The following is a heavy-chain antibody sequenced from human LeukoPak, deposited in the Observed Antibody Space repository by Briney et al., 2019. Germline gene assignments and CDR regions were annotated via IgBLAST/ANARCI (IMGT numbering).Heavy chain of an antibody. D-gene: IGHD3-22*01. CDR1: GYSFTSYW. Sequence: GESLKISCKGSGYSFTSYWIGWVRQMPGKGLEWMGIIYPGDSDTRYSPSFQGQVTISADKSISTAYLQWSSLKVSDTAMYYCASHPRGYYDVGAFDIWGQGTMVTVSS. CDR3: ASHPRGYYDVGAFDI. V-gene: IGHV5-51*01. CDR2: IYPGDSDT. J-gene: IGHJ3*02.